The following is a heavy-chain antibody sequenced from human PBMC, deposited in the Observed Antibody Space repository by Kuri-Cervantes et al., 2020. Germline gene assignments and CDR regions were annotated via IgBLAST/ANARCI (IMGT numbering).Heavy chain of an antibody. CDR1: GYTFTSYG. Sequence: ASVKVSCKASGYTFTSYGISWVRQAPGQGLEWMGWISAYNGNTNYAQELQGRVTMTTDTSTSTAYMELRSLRSDDTAVYYCARAFFLGDYGDYWGFYYYYMDVWGKGTTVTVSS. CDR3: ARAFFLGDYGDYWGFYYYYMDV. D-gene: IGHD4-17*01. J-gene: IGHJ6*03. CDR2: ISAYNGNT. V-gene: IGHV1-18*01.